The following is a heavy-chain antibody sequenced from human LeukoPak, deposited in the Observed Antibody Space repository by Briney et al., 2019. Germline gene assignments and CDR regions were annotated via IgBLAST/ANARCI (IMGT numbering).Heavy chain of an antibody. CDR1: GGSFSGYY. CDR2: INHSGTT. J-gene: IGHJ6*03. CDR3: ARRYSGIYGLYSHHSIDV. D-gene: IGHD1-26*01. Sequence: SETLSLTCAVYGGSFSGYYWSWIRQPPGKGLEWIGEINHSGTTNYNSSLKSRVTVSVDTSKNQFSLKLSSVTAADKAVYYCARRYSGIYGLYSHHSIDVWGKGTTVTISS. V-gene: IGHV4-34*01.